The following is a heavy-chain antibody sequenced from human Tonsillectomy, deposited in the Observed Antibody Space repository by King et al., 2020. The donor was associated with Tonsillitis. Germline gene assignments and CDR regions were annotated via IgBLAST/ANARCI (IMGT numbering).Heavy chain of an antibody. J-gene: IGHJ4*02. CDR3: ARDLHYDILTGELDY. CDR2: ISSSSRYT. D-gene: IGHD3-9*01. CDR1: GFTFSDYY. Sequence: VQLVESGGGLVKPGGSLRLSCAASGFTFSDYYMSWIRQAPGKGLEWGSYISSSSRYTNYADSVKGRFTISRDNDKNSLYLQMNSLRAEDTAVYYCARDLHYDILTGELDYWGQGTLVTVSS. V-gene: IGHV3-11*05.